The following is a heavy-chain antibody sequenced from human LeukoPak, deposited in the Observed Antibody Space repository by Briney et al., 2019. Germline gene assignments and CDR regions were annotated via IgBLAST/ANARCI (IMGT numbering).Heavy chain of an antibody. V-gene: IGHV1-69*01. D-gene: IGHD6-19*01. Sequence: SVTVTFQSSVCTFSSCAISWVRQPPGQGLEWMGGSIPIFCTENYLQKFQGRVTITADESTRTAYMELSSLRSDDTAVYYWARGGLAGLRFFDYWGQGTLVTVSS. CDR3: ARGGLAGLRFFDY. CDR2: SIPIFCTE. J-gene: IGHJ4*02. CDR1: VCTFSSCA.